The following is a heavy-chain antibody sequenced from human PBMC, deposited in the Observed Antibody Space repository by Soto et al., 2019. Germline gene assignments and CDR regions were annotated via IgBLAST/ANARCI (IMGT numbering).Heavy chain of an antibody. Sequence: LRLSCAASGFTFNNSAMTWVRQAPGQGLEWVASISENGGSRGGTYYADSVKGRFTISRDNSKNTLYLQVDSLTGADTAVYYCASAKAVVIAPLGIWGQGALVTVSS. D-gene: IGHD2-21*01. CDR2: ISENGGSRGGT. CDR1: GFTFNNSA. J-gene: IGHJ3*02. V-gene: IGHV3-23*01. CDR3: ASAKAVVIAPLGI.